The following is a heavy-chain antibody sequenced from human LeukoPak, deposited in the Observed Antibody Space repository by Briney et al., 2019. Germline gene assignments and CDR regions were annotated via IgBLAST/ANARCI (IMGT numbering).Heavy chain of an antibody. CDR1: GFTFSSYA. Sequence: GRSLRLSCAASGFTFSSYAMSWVRQAPGKGLEWVSAISGSGGSTYYADSVKGRFTISRDNSKNTLYLQMNSLRAEDTAVYYCAKGYGFWRMYYFDYWGQGTLVTVSS. CDR2: ISGSGGST. J-gene: IGHJ4*02. CDR3: AKGYGFWRMYYFDY. D-gene: IGHD3-3*01. V-gene: IGHV3-23*01.